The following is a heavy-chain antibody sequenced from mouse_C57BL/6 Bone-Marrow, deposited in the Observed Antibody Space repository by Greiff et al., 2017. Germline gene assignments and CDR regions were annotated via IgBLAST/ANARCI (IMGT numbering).Heavy chain of an antibody. J-gene: IGHJ1*03. V-gene: IGHV1-64*01. CDR1: GYTFTSYW. Sequence: VQLQQPGAELVKPGASVKLSCKASGYTFTSYWMHWVKQRPGQGLEWIGMIHPNSGSTNYNEKFKSKATLTVDKSSSTAYMQLSSLTSEDSAVYYCARGLFITTVVDWYFDVWGTGTTVTVS. D-gene: IGHD1-1*01. CDR3: ARGLFITTVVDWYFDV. CDR2: IHPNSGST.